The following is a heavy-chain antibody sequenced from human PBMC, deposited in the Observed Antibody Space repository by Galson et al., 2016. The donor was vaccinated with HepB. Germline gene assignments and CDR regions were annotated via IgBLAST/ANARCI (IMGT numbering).Heavy chain of an antibody. V-gene: IGHV4-39*01. J-gene: IGHJ4*02. CDR2: IHHTGAT. CDR1: GDSIISTSYY. D-gene: IGHD3-16*01. Sequence: SETLSLTCTVSGDSIISTSYYWGVIRQPPGKGLEWIATIHHTGATYYSPSLKSRLTISVDTSKNRFSLRLNTVTATDTAIYFCARQSIQWGYADYWDRGTLVTVSS. CDR3: ARQSIQWGYADY.